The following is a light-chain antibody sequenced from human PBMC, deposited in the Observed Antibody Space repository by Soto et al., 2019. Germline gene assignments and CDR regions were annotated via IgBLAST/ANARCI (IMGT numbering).Light chain of an antibody. V-gene: IGKV1-5*03. CDR1: QSISNW. CDR2: KAS. Sequence: DIQMTQSPSTLSASVGDRVTITCRASQSISNWLAWYQQRPGKAPNLLIYKASSLEGGVPSRFSGSGSGTDFTLTISSLQPDDFATYYCQHYNTYPWTFGQGTRVEIK. CDR3: QHYNTYPWT. J-gene: IGKJ1*01.